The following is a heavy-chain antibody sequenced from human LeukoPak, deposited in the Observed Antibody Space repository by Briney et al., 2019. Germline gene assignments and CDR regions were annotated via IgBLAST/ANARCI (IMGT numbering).Heavy chain of an antibody. J-gene: IGHJ4*02. D-gene: IGHD3-22*01. Sequence: SETLSLTCAVYGGSFSGYYWSWIRQPPGKGLEWIGEINHSGSTNYNPSLKSRVTISVDTSKNQFSLKLSSVTAADTAVYYCARSDYYDSSGYYSIHFDYWGQGTLVTVSS. CDR3: ARSDYYDSSGYYSIHFDY. CDR1: GGSFSGYY. CDR2: INHSGST. V-gene: IGHV4-34*01.